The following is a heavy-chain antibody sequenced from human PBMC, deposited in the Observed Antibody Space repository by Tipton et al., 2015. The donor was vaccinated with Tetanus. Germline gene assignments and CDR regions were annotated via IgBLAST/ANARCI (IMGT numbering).Heavy chain of an antibody. J-gene: IGHJ2*01. CDR1: GYTFTGYY. CDR3: ARDNAYLWGTRTHYWYFDL. D-gene: IGHD3-16*01. CDR2: INPNSGGT. V-gene: IGHV1-2*02. Sequence: QVQLVQSGAEVKKPGASVKVSCKASGYTFTGYYMHWVRQATGQGLEWMGWINPNSGGTNYAQKFQGRVTMTRDTSISTAYKELSRLRSDDTAVYYCARDNAYLWGTRTHYWYFDLWGRGTLVTVSS.